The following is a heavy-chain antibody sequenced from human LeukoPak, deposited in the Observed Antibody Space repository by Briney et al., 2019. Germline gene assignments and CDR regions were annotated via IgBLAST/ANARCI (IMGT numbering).Heavy chain of an antibody. D-gene: IGHD4-11*01. CDR1: GFTFSSYA. CDR3: AKGGHYSFFDY. Sequence: GGSLRLSCAASGFTFSSYAMSWVRQAPGKGLEWVSTISGDGTETFYADSVKGRFTISRDNSKNTHYLQMSSLRAEDTGIYYCAKGGHYSFFDYWGQGTLVTVSS. J-gene: IGHJ4*02. CDR2: ISGDGTET. V-gene: IGHV3-23*01.